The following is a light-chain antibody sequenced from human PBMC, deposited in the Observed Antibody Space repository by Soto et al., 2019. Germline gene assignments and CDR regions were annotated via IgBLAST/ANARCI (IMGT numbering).Light chain of an antibody. CDR1: NIGSKS. J-gene: IGLJ2*01. Sequence: SYELTQPPSVSVAPGKTARITCGGDNIGSKSVHWYQQRPGQAPVLVIYYDSDRPSGIPERFSGSNSGNTATLTISRVEVGDEADYYCQVWDSSSDHVIFGGGTKVTVL. V-gene: IGLV3-21*04. CDR3: QVWDSSSDHVI. CDR2: YDS.